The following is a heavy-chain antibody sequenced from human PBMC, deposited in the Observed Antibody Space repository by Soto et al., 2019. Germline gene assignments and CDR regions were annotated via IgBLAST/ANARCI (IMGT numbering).Heavy chain of an antibody. Sequence: NPGVSLRLSCAASGFTFSSYSMNWVRQAPGKGLEWVSSISSSSSYIYYADSVKGRFTISRDNAKNSLYLQMNSLRAEDTAVYYCAREAHDIIWGSYPIPHDYWGQGTLVTVSS. CDR2: ISSSSSYI. CDR3: AREAHDIIWGSYPIPHDY. V-gene: IGHV3-21*01. D-gene: IGHD3-16*02. J-gene: IGHJ4*02. CDR1: GFTFSSYS.